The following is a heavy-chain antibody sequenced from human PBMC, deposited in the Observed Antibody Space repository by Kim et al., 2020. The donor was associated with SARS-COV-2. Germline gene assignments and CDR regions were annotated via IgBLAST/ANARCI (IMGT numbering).Heavy chain of an antibody. CDR2: ISSSIGNM. D-gene: IGHD2-2*01. CDR3: ARRRASHSNDAFDI. CDR1: GFTFSSYC. J-gene: IGHJ3*02. V-gene: IGHV3-21*01. Sequence: GGSLRLSCAASGFTFSSYCMHWVRQAPGKGLVWVSRISSSIGNMNYADSVEGRFTISRDNAKNSVFLQMNSLRAEDTAMYYCARRRASHSNDAFDIWGQGTMVTVSS.